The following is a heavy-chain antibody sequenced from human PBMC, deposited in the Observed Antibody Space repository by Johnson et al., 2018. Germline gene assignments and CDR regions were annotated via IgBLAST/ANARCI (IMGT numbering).Heavy chain of an antibody. V-gene: IGHV4-34*01. CDR1: GGSFSGYY. Sequence: QLQQWGAGLLKPSXTLSLTCAVYGGSFSGYYWSWIRQPPGKGLEWIGEINHSGSTNYNPSLKSRVTISVDTSKNQFSLKLSSVTAADTAVYYCARTYSYLPYYMDVWGKGTTVTVSS. CDR3: ARTYSYLPYYMDV. J-gene: IGHJ6*03. CDR2: INHSGST. D-gene: IGHD5-18*01.